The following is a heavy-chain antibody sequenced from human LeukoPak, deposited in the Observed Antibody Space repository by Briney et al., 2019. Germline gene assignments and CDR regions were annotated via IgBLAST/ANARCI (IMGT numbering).Heavy chain of an antibody. CDR1: GYTFTSYG. Sequence: ASVKVSCKASGYTFTSYGISWVRQAPGQGLEWMGWISAYNGNTNYAQTLQGRVTMTTDTSTSTAYMELRSLRSDDTAVYYCARESSSWYEFRYFDYWGQGTLVTVSS. J-gene: IGHJ4*02. CDR3: ARESSSWYEFRYFDY. V-gene: IGHV1-18*01. CDR2: ISAYNGNT. D-gene: IGHD6-13*01.